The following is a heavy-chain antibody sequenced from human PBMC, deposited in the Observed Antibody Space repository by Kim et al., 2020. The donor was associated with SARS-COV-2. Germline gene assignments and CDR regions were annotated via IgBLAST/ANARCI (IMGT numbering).Heavy chain of an antibody. CDR1: GFTVRSNY. J-gene: IGHJ4*02. D-gene: IGHD3-10*01. CDR3: ARGSPLLPDW. CDR2: IYSGGST. Sequence: GGSLRLSCAASGFTVRSNYMTWVRQAPGKGLERVTVIYSGGSTYYADSVKGRFTISRDNSKNTVYLHMNSLRAEDTGVYYCARGSPLLPDWWGQGTLVTVSS. V-gene: IGHV3-66*01.